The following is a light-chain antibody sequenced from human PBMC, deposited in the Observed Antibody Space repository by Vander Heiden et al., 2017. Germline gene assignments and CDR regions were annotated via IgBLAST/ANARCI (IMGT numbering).Light chain of an antibody. V-gene: IGLV3-21*02. J-gene: IGLJ3*02. CDR3: QVWDSSSDHWV. CDR2: DDS. CDR1: NIGSKS. Sequence: SYVLPQPPSLSVAPGQTARLTGRGNNIGSKSVHWYQQKQGQAPVLVVYDDSDRPSGIPERFSGSNSGNTATLTISRVEAGDEADYYCQVWDSSSDHWVFGGGTKLTVL.